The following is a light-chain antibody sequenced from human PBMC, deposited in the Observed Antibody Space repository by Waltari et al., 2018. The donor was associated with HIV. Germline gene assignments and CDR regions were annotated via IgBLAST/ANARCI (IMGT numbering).Light chain of an antibody. Sequence: ETVLTQSPGTLSLSPGERATLSCSASQSVSGSYLAWYQQKPGQAPRLLIYGASSRATGIPDRFSGSGSGTDFTLTISRLEPEDFAVYYCQQYGSSPKTFGQGTKVEIK. V-gene: IGKV3-20*01. J-gene: IGKJ1*01. CDR3: QQYGSSPKT. CDR2: GAS. CDR1: QSVSGSY.